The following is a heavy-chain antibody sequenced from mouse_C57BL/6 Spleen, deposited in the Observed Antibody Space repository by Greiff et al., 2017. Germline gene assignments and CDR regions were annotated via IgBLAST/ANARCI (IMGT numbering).Heavy chain of an antibody. Sequence: EVQLQQSGPVLVKPGASVKMSCKASGYTFTDYYMNWVKQSHGKSLEWIGVINPYNGGTSYNQKFKGKATLTVDKSSSTAYMELNSLTSEDSAVYYCARGGYDVGFAYWGQGTLVTVSA. J-gene: IGHJ3*01. V-gene: IGHV1-19*01. CDR2: INPYNGGT. D-gene: IGHD2-2*01. CDR3: ARGGYDVGFAY. CDR1: GYTFTDYY.